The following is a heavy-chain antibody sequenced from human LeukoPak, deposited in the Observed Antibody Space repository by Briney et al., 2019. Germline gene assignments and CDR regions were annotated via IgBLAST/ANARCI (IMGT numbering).Heavy chain of an antibody. CDR2: ISSGGGGT. J-gene: IGHJ4*02. D-gene: IGHD2-15*01. CDR3: ARDPHIAVVGYYFDF. V-gene: IGHV3-23*01. CDR1: GFTFSSYA. Sequence: PGGSLRLSCAASGFTFSSYAMNWVRQAPGKGLEWVSAISSGGGGTYYADSVKSRFTISRDNSKNTLYLQMNSLRAEDTAVYYCARDPHIAVVGYYFDFWGQGTLVTVSS.